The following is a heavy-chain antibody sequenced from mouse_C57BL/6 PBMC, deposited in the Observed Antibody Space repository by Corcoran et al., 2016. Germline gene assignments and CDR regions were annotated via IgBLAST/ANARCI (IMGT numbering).Heavy chain of an antibody. CDR2: IDPSDSET. Sequence: QVQLQQPGAELVRPGSSVKLSCKASGYTFTSYWMHWVKQRPIQGLEWIGNIDPSDSETHYNQKFKDKATLTVDKSSSTAYMQLSSLTSEDSAVYYCARPSVSDYGTPWFAYWGQGTLVTVSA. D-gene: IGHD1-1*01. CDR3: ARPSVSDYGTPWFAY. V-gene: IGHV1-52*01. J-gene: IGHJ3*01. CDR1: GYTFTSYW.